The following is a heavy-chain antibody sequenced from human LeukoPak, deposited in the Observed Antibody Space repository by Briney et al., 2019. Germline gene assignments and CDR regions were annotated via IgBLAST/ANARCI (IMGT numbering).Heavy chain of an antibody. CDR1: GFTFSNHW. J-gene: IGHJ4*02. D-gene: IGHD1-1*01. CDR3: ARNWNGVFDY. V-gene: IGHV4-59*11. Sequence: GSLRLSCAASGFTFSNHWMSWVRQAPGKGLEWIGYINYSGSTNYIPSLKSRVTISVDTSKNQFSLKLSSVTAADTAVYYCARNWNGVFDYWGQGTLVTVSS. CDR2: INYSGST.